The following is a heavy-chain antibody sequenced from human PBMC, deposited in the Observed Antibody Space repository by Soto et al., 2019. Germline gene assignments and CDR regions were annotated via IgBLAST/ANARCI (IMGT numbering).Heavy chain of an antibody. J-gene: IGHJ6*02. CDR3: ARDYYGSGSYYYYYGMDV. CDR2: INPNSGGT. Sequence: ASVKVSCKASGYTFTGYYMHWVRQAPGQGLEWMGWINPNSGGTNYAQKFQGWVTITRDTSISTAYMELSRLRSDDTAVYYCARDYYGSGSYYYYYGMDVWGQGTTVTVSS. CDR1: GYTFTGYY. D-gene: IGHD3-10*01. V-gene: IGHV1-2*04.